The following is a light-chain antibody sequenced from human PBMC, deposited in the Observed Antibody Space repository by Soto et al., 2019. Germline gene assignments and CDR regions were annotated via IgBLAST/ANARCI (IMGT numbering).Light chain of an antibody. Sequence: DIQMTQSPSTLSGSVGDRVTITFRASQTISSWLAWYQQKPGKAPKVLIYDASSLESGVPSRFSGSGSGTHFILTISSLQPDDFATYYCHYYSAVWAFGQGTKVDIK. CDR2: DAS. V-gene: IGKV1-5*01. CDR3: HYYSAVWA. J-gene: IGKJ1*01. CDR1: QTISSW.